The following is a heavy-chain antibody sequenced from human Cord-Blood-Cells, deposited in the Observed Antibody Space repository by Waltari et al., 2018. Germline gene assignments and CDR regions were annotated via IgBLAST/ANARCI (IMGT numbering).Heavy chain of an antibody. CDR1: GGSISSYY. CDR3: ARDASLYYDFWSGYFPNKYYMDV. CDR2: IDTSGGT. Sequence: QVQLQESGPGLVKPSETLSLPCTVSGGSISSYYWSWIRPPARKGLEWVGRIDTSGGTNYNPSRESRVTVAVDTSKNQFSLKLSSVTAADTAGYYCARDASLYYDFWSGYFPNKYYMDVWGKGTTVTVSS. J-gene: IGHJ6*03. D-gene: IGHD3-3*01. V-gene: IGHV4-4*07.